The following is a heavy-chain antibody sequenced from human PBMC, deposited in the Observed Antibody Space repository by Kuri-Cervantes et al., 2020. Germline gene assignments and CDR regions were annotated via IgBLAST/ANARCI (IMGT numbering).Heavy chain of an antibody. D-gene: IGHD3/OR15-3a*01. CDR3: ARLTLDLQNPDS. Sequence: GESLKISCAASGLTVSSNYMSWVRQAPGKGLEWVSVIYSGDSTYHVDSVKGRFTVSRDNSKNTVYLQMNSLRVKDTAVYYCARLTLDLQNPDSWGQGTLVTVSS. J-gene: IGHJ5*02. V-gene: IGHV3-53*01. CDR2: IYSGDST. CDR1: GLTVSSNY.